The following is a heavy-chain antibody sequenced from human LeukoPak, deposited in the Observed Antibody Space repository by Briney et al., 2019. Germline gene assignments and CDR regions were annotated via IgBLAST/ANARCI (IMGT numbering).Heavy chain of an antibody. CDR2: IYYSGST. CDR1: GGSIKSYY. J-gene: IGHJ4*02. Sequence: PSETLSLTCTVFGGSIKSYYWSWIRQPPGKGLEWIGQIYYSGSTNYNPSLKSRVTISVDKSKNQFSLKLTSVTAADTAVYYCARIGSYYFDYWGQGTLVTVSS. V-gene: IGHV4-59*12. D-gene: IGHD6-13*01. CDR3: ARIGSYYFDY.